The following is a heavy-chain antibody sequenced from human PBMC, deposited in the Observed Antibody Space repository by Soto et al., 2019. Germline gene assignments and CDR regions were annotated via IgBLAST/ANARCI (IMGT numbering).Heavy chain of an antibody. V-gene: IGHV1-58*01. Sequence: GASLKVSCKASGFTFTSSAVQWVRQARGQRLEWIGWIVVGSGNTNYAQKFQERVTITRDMSTSTAYMELSSLRSEDTAVYYCATGEWELLAFDYWGQGTLVTVSS. D-gene: IGHD1-26*01. J-gene: IGHJ4*02. CDR2: IVVGSGNT. CDR1: GFTFTSSA. CDR3: ATGEWELLAFDY.